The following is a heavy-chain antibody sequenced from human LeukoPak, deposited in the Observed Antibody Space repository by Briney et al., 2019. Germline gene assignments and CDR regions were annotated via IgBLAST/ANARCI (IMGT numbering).Heavy chain of an antibody. Sequence: SETLSLTCSLSGGSISNYYWNWIRQPPGKGLEWVGYIFYTGGTNYNPSLKSRVTISVDTSKNQFSLKLSSVTAADTAVYYCARVDSSGWYYFDYWGQGTLVTVSS. J-gene: IGHJ4*02. D-gene: IGHD6-19*01. CDR1: GGSISNYY. CDR2: IFYTGGT. V-gene: IGHV4-59*08. CDR3: ARVDSSGWYYFDY.